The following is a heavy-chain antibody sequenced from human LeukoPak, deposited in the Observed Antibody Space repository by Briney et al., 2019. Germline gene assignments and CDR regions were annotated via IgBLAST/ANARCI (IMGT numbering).Heavy chain of an antibody. CDR2: INWNGGST. D-gene: IGHD3-10*01. CDR3: ARLAYYGSGSYAFDI. V-gene: IGHV3-20*01. J-gene: IGHJ3*02. CDR1: GFTFSDYY. Sequence: PGGSLRLSCAASGFTFSDYYMSWIRQAPGKGLEWVSGINWNGGSTGYADSVKGRFTISRDNAKNSLYLQMNSLRAEDTALYHCARLAYYGSGSYAFDIWGQGTMVTVSS.